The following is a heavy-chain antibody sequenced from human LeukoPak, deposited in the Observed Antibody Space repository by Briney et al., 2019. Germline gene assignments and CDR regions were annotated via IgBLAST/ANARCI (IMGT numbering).Heavy chain of an antibody. D-gene: IGHD1-1*01. Sequence: ASVKVSCQTSGYTFTDYYMHWLRQAPGQGLEWMGWINPNSGVTKIAQKFQGRVTMTRDTSMSTAFMALSSLRSDDTAVYYCAPTNNLYYYFDYWGQGTLVTVSS. CDR2: INPNSGVT. V-gene: IGHV1-2*02. CDR3: APTNNLYYYFDY. CDR1: GYTFTDYY. J-gene: IGHJ4*02.